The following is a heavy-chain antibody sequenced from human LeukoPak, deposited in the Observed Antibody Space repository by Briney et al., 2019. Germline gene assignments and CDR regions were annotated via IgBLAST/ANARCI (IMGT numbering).Heavy chain of an antibody. D-gene: IGHD6-13*01. V-gene: IGHV3-53*01. Sequence: GGSLRLSCAASGFTVSSNYMSWVRQAPGRGLEWVSVIYSGGSTYYAASVKGRFTISRDNSKNTLYLQMNSLRAEDTAVYYCARPGGPAAGNWYFDLWGRGTLVTVSS. CDR3: ARPGGPAAGNWYFDL. CDR2: IYSGGST. J-gene: IGHJ2*01. CDR1: GFTVSSNY.